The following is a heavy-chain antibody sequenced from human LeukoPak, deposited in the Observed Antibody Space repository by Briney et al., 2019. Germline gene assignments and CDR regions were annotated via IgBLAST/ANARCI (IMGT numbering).Heavy chain of an antibody. CDR1: GYTFTSYD. D-gene: IGHD3-10*01. CDR3: ARAVRSFDSGSYYPDY. Sequence: ASVKVSCKASGYTFTSYDINWVRQATGQGLEWMGWMNPNSGNKGYTQKFQGRVTMTKNTSISTAYMELSSLRSEDTAVYYCARAVRSFDSGSYYPDYWGQGTLVTVSS. J-gene: IGHJ4*02. CDR2: MNPNSGNK. V-gene: IGHV1-8*01.